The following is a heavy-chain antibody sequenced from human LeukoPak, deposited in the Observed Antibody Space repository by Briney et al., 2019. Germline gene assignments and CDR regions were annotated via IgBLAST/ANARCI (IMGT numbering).Heavy chain of an antibody. V-gene: IGHV4-61*01. J-gene: IGHJ4*02. CDR2: IFYSGTS. D-gene: IGHD2-2*01. CDR1: GGSVSSGSYY. Sequence: PSETLSLTCTVSGGSVSSGSYYWSWIRQPPGKGLEWIGYIFYSGTSNYNPSLKSRVTTSVDTSKNQFSLKLSSVTAADTAVYYCARARPRTSLLLLPPFDYWGQGTLVTVSS. CDR3: ARARPRTSLLLLPPFDY.